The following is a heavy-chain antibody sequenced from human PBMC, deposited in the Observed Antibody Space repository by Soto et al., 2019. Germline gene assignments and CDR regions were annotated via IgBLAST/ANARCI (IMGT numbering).Heavy chain of an antibody. Sequence: QVQLVQSGAEVKKPGSSVKLSCKASGGTFSDYTISWVRQAPGQGLEWMGRVIPVLGASNYAQRFHGRVTMTADKSTSTVYMELSSLRSEDTAVYSCAHRLGNASFAYFEYWGQGTQVTVSS. D-gene: IGHD2-15*01. V-gene: IGHV1-69*08. CDR3: AHRLGNASFAYFEY. J-gene: IGHJ4*02. CDR1: GGTFSDYT. CDR2: VIPVLGAS.